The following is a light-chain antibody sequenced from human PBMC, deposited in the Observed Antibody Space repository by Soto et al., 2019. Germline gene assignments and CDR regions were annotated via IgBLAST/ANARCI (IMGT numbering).Light chain of an antibody. CDR1: ERIHSAY. Sequence: EIVLTQSRATLSSFPCDKATLSCRASERIHSAYLVWYQQTPGQAPRPLIYGASTRATGIPARLSGRGSGTELTLTISSLKPEDFATYYCQQANRFPITFGPGTRLEIK. CDR2: GAS. CDR3: QQANRFPIT. J-gene: IGKJ5*01. V-gene: IGKV3D-7*01.